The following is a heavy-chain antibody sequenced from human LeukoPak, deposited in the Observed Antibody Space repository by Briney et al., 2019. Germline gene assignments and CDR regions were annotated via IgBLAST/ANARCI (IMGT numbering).Heavy chain of an antibody. CDR1: GFTFSSYG. CDR3: ARGVLYGSGTYYMDV. J-gene: IGHJ6*03. V-gene: IGHV3-74*01. Sequence: GGSLRLSCAASGFTFSSYGMHWVRQAPGKGLVWVSRINSDGSSTSYADSVKGRFTISRDNAKNTLYLQMNSLRAEDTAVYYCARGVLYGSGTYYMDVWGKGTTVTISS. CDR2: INSDGSST. D-gene: IGHD3-10*01.